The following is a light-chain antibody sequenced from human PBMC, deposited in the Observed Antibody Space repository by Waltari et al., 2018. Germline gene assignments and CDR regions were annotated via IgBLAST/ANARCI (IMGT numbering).Light chain of an antibody. V-gene: IGLV2-14*01. CDR3: SSYTSGSTRYV. CDR1: SSDVGGFNY. J-gene: IGLJ1*01. Sequence: QSALTQPASVSWSPGQSITISCTGTSSDVGGFNYVSWYQQHPGKAPKLMLYEVSNRPSGVSNRFSGSKSGNTASLTISGLQAEDEADYYCSSYTSGSTRYVFGTGTEVTVL. CDR2: EVS.